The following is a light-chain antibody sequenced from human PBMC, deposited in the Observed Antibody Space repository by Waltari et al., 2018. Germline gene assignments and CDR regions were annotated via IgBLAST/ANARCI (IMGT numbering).Light chain of an antibody. V-gene: IGLV2-8*01. CDR1: SSDVGGYNY. J-gene: IGLJ1*01. CDR2: EVS. Sequence: QSALTPPPPASGSPGQSVTISCTGTSSDVGGYNYVSWYQQHPGKVPKLMIYEVSKRPSGVPDRFSGSKSGNTASLTVSGLQAEDEADYYCASYAGSRYVFGTGTKVTVL. CDR3: ASYAGSRYV.